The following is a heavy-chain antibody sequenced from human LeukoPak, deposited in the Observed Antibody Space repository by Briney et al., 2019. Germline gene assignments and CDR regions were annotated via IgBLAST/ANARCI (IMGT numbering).Heavy chain of an antibody. Sequence: GGSLRLSCTASGFTFGDYAMSWFRQAPGKGLEWVGFIRSKAYGGTTEYAASVKGRFTISRDDSKSIAYLQMNSLKTEDTAVYYCTRVSWFRGNGRGTDFDYWGQGTLVTVSS. CDR2: IRSKAYGGTT. V-gene: IGHV3-49*03. CDR3: TRVSWFRGNGRGTDFDY. D-gene: IGHD3-10*01. J-gene: IGHJ4*02. CDR1: GFTFGDYA.